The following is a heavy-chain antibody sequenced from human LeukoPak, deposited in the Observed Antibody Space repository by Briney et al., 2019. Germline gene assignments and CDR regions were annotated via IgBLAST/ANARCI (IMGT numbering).Heavy chain of an antibody. CDR2: IYYSGST. CDR1: GGSISSDNYY. J-gene: IGHJ4*02. Sequence: PSETLSLTCAVSGGSISSDNYYWSWIRQHPGKGLEWIGYIYYSGSTYYNPSLKSRVTISVDTSKNQFSLKLSSVTAADTAVYYCARDRRPGYYFDYWGQGTLVTVSS. CDR3: ARDRRPGYYFDY. V-gene: IGHV4-31*11.